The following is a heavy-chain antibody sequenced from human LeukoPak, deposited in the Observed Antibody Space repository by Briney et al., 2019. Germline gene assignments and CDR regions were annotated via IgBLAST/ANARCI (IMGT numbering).Heavy chain of an antibody. CDR3: AKGSGQQLVRLHY. Sequence: GGSLRLSCVASGVTLSNYAMSWARQAPGKGLEWVSGISSSGSGGNTYYADSVKGRFTISRDSSRNTLFLHMNTLRAEDTAIYYCAKGSGQQLVRLHYWGQGTLVTVSS. CDR2: ISSSGSGGNT. J-gene: IGHJ4*02. D-gene: IGHD6-13*01. V-gene: IGHV3-23*01. CDR1: GVTLSNYA.